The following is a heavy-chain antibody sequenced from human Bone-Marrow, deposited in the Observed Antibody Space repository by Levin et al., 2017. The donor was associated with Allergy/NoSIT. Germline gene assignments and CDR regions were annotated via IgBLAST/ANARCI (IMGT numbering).Heavy chain of an antibody. CDR3: ARDQESQGFLEWLSSYYYYGMDV. CDR2: INPSGGST. Sequence: GASVKVSCKASGYTFTSYYMHWVRQAPGQGLEWMGIINPSGGSTSYAQKFQGRVTMTRDTSTSTVYMELSSLRSEDTAVYYCARDQESQGFLEWLSSYYYYGMDVWGQGTTVTVSS. CDR1: GYTFTSYY. D-gene: IGHD3-3*01. J-gene: IGHJ6*02. V-gene: IGHV1-46*01.